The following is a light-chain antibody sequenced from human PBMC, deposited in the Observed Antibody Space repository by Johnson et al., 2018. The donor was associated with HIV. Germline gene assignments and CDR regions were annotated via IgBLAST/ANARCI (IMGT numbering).Light chain of an antibody. CDR3: GTWDSGLGAVYV. V-gene: IGLV1-51*01. J-gene: IGLJ1*01. CDR2: DNN. CDR1: SSNIGNKY. Sequence: QSVLTQPPSVSAAPGQKVTISCSGSSSNIGNKYVSWYQQLPGTAPKVLIYDNNKRPSGIPDRFSGSKSGTSATLGITGLQTGDEADYYCGTWDSGLGAVYVFGPGTKVTVL.